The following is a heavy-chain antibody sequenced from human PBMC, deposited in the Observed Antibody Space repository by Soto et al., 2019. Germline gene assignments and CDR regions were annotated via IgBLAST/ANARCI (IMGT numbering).Heavy chain of an antibody. CDR3: ARIPAFAIHGFDI. CDR2: ISGYSGDT. D-gene: IGHD5-18*01. V-gene: IGHV1-18*01. CDR1: GYAFTGYG. Sequence: QVQLVQSGAEVKKPGASVKVSCKSSGYAFTGYGITWVRQAPGQGLEWLGWISGYSGDTNYAQNFQGRVSVTTDTPTSTAYMELRSLTSDDTAVYYCARIPAFAIHGFDIWGQGTMVTVSS. J-gene: IGHJ3*02.